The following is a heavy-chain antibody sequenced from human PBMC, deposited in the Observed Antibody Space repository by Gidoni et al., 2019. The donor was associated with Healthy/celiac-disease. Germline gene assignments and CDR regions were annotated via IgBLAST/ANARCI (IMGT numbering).Heavy chain of an antibody. Sequence: QLQLQESGPGLVKPSETLSLTCTVSGGSISSSSYYWGWIRQPPGKGLEWIGSIYYSGSTYYHPSLKSRVTISVDTSKNQFSLKLSSVTAADTAVYYCARHQLPGYGDHLIDYWGQGTLVTVSS. CDR3: ARHQLPGYGDHLIDY. V-gene: IGHV4-39*01. CDR1: GGSISSSSYY. D-gene: IGHD4-17*01. J-gene: IGHJ4*02. CDR2: IYYSGST.